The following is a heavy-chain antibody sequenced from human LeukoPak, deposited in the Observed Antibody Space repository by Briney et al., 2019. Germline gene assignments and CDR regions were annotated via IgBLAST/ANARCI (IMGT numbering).Heavy chain of an antibody. CDR3: ARSGDGYNRRNAYYFDY. D-gene: IGHD5-24*01. Sequence: GESLKISCKGSGYSFTSYWIGWVRQMPGKGLEWMGIIYPGDSDTRYSPSFQGQVTISADKSISTAYLQWSSLKASDTAMYYCARSGDGYNRRNAYYFDYWGQGTLVTVSS. CDR1: GYSFTSYW. J-gene: IGHJ4*02. CDR2: IYPGDSDT. V-gene: IGHV5-51*01.